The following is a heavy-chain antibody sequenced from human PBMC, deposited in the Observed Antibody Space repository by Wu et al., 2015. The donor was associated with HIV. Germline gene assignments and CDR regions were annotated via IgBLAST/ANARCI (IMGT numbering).Heavy chain of an antibody. V-gene: IGHV1-69*05. J-gene: IGHJ4*02. D-gene: IGHD2-15*01. CDR2: IIPIFGTA. Sequence: QVQLVQSGAEVKKPGSSVKVXCKASGGTFSSYAISWVRQAPGQGLEWMGGIIPIFGTANYAQKFQGRVTITTDESTSTAYMELSSLRSEDTAVYYCASWARVYCSGGSCYTKNEDYWGQGTLVTVSS. CDR1: GGTFSSYA. CDR3: ASWARVYCSGGSCYTKNEDY.